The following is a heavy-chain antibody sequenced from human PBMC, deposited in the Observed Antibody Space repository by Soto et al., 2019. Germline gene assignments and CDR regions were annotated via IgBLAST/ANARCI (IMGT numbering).Heavy chain of an antibody. CDR2: ISAYNGNT. V-gene: IGHV1-18*01. Sequence: SVKVSCKASGYTFTSYGISWVRQAPGQGLEWMGWISAYNGNTNYAQKLQGRVTMTTDTSTSTAYMELRSLRSEDTAVYYCARFASSGWFFDYWGQGTQVTVSS. CDR3: ARFASSGWFFDY. J-gene: IGHJ4*02. CDR1: GYTFTSYG. D-gene: IGHD6-19*01.